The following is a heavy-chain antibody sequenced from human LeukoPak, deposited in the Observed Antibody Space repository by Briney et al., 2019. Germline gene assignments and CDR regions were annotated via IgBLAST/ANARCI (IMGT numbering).Heavy chain of an antibody. CDR2: T. D-gene: IGHD5-24*01. CDR3: AREKSPERKTWLQLGAFDV. Sequence: SETLSLTCTVSGGSMSHHWSWTRQSPGKGLEWIGYTNYNPSLKSRVTLSIDTSKSQLSFQLTSVTAADTAVYYCAREKSPERKTWLQLGAFDVWGQGTVVTVSS. J-gene: IGHJ3*01. V-gene: IGHV4-59*11. CDR1: GGSMSHH.